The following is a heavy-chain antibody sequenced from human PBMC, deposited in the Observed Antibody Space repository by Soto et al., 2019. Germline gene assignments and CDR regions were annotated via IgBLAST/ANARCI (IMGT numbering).Heavy chain of an antibody. CDR3: ARELTVAGGPSRYDAFDI. V-gene: IGHV3-33*01. CDR1: GFTFSSYG. CDR2: IWYDGSNK. D-gene: IGHD6-19*01. J-gene: IGHJ3*02. Sequence: PGGSLRLSCAASGFTFSSYGMHWVRQAPGKGLEWVAVIWYDGSNKYYADSVKGRFTISRDNSKNTLYLQMNSLRAEDTAVYYCARELTVAGGPSRYDAFDIWGQGTMVTVSS.